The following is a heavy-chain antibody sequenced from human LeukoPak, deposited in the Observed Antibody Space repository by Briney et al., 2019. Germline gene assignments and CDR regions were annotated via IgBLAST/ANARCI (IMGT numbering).Heavy chain of an antibody. V-gene: IGHV3-48*03. J-gene: IGHJ4*02. D-gene: IGHD3-10*01. CDR2: ISSSSSTI. CDR1: GFTFSSYE. CDR3: ARAFLFRGVIIDY. Sequence: GGSLRLSCAASGFTFSSYEMNWVRQAPGKGLEWVSYISSSSSTIYYADSVKGRFTLSRDNAKNSLYPQMNSLRAEDTAVYYCARAFLFRGVIIDYWGQGTLVTVSS.